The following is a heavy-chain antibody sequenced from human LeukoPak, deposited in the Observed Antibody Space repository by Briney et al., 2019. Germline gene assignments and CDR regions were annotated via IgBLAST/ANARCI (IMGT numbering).Heavy chain of an antibody. CDR2: IYYSGST. Sequence: SETQSLTCTVSGGSISSSSYYWGWIRQPPGKGLEWIGSIYYSGSTYYNPSLKSRVTMSVDTSKNQFSLKLSSVTAADTAVYYCARKPIINNAWYYFDYWGQGTLVTVSS. V-gene: IGHV4-39*07. CDR3: ARKPIINNAWYYFDY. CDR1: GGSISSSSYY. D-gene: IGHD1/OR15-1a*01. J-gene: IGHJ4*02.